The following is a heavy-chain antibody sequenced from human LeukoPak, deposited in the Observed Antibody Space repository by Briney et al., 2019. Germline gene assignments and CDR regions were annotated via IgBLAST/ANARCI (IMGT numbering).Heavy chain of an antibody. J-gene: IGHJ5*02. CDR2: IYTSGST. Sequence: SETLSLTCTVSGGSISSYYWSWIRQPAGKGLEWIGRIYTSGSTNYSPSLKSRVTMSVDTSKNQCSLKLSSVAAADTAVYYCARTDGALRGGWFDPWGQGTLVTVSS. V-gene: IGHV4-4*07. D-gene: IGHD4-17*01. CDR1: GGSISSYY. CDR3: ARTDGALRGGWFDP.